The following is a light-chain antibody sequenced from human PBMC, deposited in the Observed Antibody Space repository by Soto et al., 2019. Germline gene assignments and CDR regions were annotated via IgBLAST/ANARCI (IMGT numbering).Light chain of an antibody. CDR2: AAS. Sequence: DLQMTQSPSSLSASVGDRVTITCRASQSISSYLNWYQQKPGKAPKLLIYAASSLQSGVPSRFSGSGSGTDFTLTISILQPEDFATYYCQQSYSTPLTFGGGTKVEIK. CDR3: QQSYSTPLT. J-gene: IGKJ4*01. CDR1: QSISSY. V-gene: IGKV1-39*01.